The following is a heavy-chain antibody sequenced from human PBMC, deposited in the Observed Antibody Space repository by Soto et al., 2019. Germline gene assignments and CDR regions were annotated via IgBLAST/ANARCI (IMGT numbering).Heavy chain of an antibody. V-gene: IGHV3-33*01. J-gene: IGHJ4*02. CDR2: ILYDGSNK. D-gene: IGHD6-13*01. Sequence: XGSLRLSCAASGFTFSSYGMHWVRQAPGKGLEWVAVILYDGSNKYYADSVKGRFTISRDNSKNTLYLQMNSLRAEDTAVYYCARALVRYSSSSPFDYWGQGTLVTVSS. CDR1: GFTFSSYG. CDR3: ARALVRYSSSSPFDY.